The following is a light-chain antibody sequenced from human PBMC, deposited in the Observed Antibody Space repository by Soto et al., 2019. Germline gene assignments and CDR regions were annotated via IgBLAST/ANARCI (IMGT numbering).Light chain of an antibody. J-gene: IGKJ4*01. CDR3: QQYEDLPLT. CDR2: DAS. Sequence: DLQMTQSPSALSASVGDRVTITCRASQDISNSLNWYQQKPGKAPKLLIFDASSVETGVPSRFSGSGSGTDFTFTITSLQPEDIATYHCQQYEDLPLTFVGGTKVEIK. V-gene: IGKV1-33*01. CDR1: QDISNS.